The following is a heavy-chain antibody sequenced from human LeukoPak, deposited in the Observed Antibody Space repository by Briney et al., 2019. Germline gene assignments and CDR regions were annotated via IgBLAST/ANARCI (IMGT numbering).Heavy chain of an antibody. Sequence: GGSLRLSCTASGFTFGDYIMSWVRQAPGKGLEWVGFIRGKAYGGTTEYAASVKGRFTISRDDSKNIAYLQVNSLKTEDTAVYYCTRDGSGMHYGMDVWGQGTTVTVSS. CDR3: TRDGSGMHYGMDV. J-gene: IGHJ6*02. V-gene: IGHV3-49*04. CDR2: IRGKAYGGTT. CDR1: GFTFGDYI. D-gene: IGHD1-26*01.